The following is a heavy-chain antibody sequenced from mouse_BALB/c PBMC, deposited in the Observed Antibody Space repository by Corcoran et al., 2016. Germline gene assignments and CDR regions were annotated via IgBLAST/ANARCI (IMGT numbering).Heavy chain of an antibody. V-gene: IGHV1S136*01. Sequence: EVQLPQSGPELVKPGASVKMSCKASGYTFTSYVMLWVKQKPGQGLEWIGYINPYNDGTKYNEKFKGKATLTSDKSSSTAYMELSSLTSEDSAVYYCARFGSSYGFAYWGQGTLVTVSA. J-gene: IGHJ3*01. CDR2: INPYNDGT. CDR1: GYTFTSYV. D-gene: IGHD1-1*01. CDR3: ARFGSSYGFAY.